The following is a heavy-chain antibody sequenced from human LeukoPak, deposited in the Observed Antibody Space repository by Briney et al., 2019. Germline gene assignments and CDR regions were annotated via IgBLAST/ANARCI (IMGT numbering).Heavy chain of an antibody. J-gene: IGHJ4*02. CDR3: ARGGYYYDSSGYYSFGYFDY. V-gene: IGHV3-21*01. CDR1: GFTFSSYE. D-gene: IGHD3-22*01. Sequence: PGGSLTLSCAASGFTFSSYEMNWIRQPPGKGLEWVSSISSSSSYIYYADSVKGRFTISRDNAKNSLYLQMNSLRAEDTAVYYCARGGYYYDSSGYYSFGYFDYWGQGTLVTVSS. CDR2: ISSSSSYI.